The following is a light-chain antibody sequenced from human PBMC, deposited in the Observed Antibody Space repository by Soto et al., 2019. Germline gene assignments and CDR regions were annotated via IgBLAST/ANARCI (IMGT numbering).Light chain of an antibody. J-gene: IGKJ2*01. CDR2: DTS. CDR3: QVRTDWPPFKYT. CDR1: QSVDSF. V-gene: IGKV3-11*01. Sequence: EIVLTQSPASLSLSPGERATLSCGASQSVDSFLAWYQQKPGRTPRLLIYDTSNRATGIPARFSGSGSGTDFTLTISRLEPEDFAVYYCQVRTDWPPFKYTFGQGTKLEVK.